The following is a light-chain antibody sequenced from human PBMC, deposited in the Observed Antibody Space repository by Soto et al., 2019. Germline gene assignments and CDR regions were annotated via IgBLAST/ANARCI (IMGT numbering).Light chain of an antibody. J-gene: IGKJ2*01. CDR1: QSVNNDY. Sequence: ELVLTQSPGTLSLSPGDRATLSCRASQSVNNDYLAWYLQKPGQTPRLLIDAASSRATGIPDRFSGSGSGTDFTLTISRLEPEDFAVYYCQQYGSSPYTFGQGTKLEIK. V-gene: IGKV3-20*01. CDR2: AAS. CDR3: QQYGSSPYT.